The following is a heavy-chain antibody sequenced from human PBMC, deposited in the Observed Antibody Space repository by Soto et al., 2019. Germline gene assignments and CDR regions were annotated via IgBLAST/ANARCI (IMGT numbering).Heavy chain of an antibody. CDR1: SGSISSTNYY. CDR2: IYYSGRT. CDR3: ARSFSTSAIPNWFEP. D-gene: IGHD6-6*01. Sequence: PSDTLSITCTVSSGSISSTNYYWVLLRHPPGKGLEWIGTIYYSGRTCYNPSLKSRVTILVDTSKNQFSLNLSPVTAADTAVYYCARSFSTSAIPNWFEPWGQGTLVTVSS. J-gene: IGHJ5*02. V-gene: IGHV4-39*01.